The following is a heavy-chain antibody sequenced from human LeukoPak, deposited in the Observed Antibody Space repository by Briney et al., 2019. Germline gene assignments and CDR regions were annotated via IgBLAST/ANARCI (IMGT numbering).Heavy chain of an antibody. CDR2: ISSTGSTI. D-gene: IGHD4-17*01. Sequence: PGGSLRLSCAASGFTFSGYEMNWVRQGPGKGLEWVSYISSTGSTIYYADSVKGRFTISRDNAKNSLYLQMNSLRAEDTAVYYCAKLGAYGDQNPDYWGQGTLVTVSS. CDR1: GFTFSGYE. J-gene: IGHJ4*02. CDR3: AKLGAYGDQNPDY. V-gene: IGHV3-48*03.